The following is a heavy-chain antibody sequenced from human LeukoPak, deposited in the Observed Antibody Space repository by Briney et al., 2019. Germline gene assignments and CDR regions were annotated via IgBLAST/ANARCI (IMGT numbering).Heavy chain of an antibody. CDR1: GGTFTSYA. J-gene: IGHJ4*02. D-gene: IGHD2-2*01. CDR3: ARAVFLGYCSSTSCPRPFDY. Sequence: SVKVSCKASGGTFTSYASSWVRQAPGQGLEWMGRIIPILGIANYAQKFQGRVTITADKSTSTAYMELSSLRSEDTAVYYCARAVFLGYCSSTSCPRPFDYWGQGTLVTVSS. V-gene: IGHV1-69*04. CDR2: IIPILGIA.